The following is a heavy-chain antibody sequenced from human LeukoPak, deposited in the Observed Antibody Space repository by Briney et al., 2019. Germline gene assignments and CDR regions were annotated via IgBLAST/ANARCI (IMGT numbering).Heavy chain of an antibody. CDR3: ARGWCNSTLCYPRNWFDP. J-gene: IGHJ5*02. D-gene: IGHD2/OR15-2a*01. CDR2: MYTSGST. Sequence: SQTLSLTCTVSGGSISSGSYYWTWIRQPAGKGLEWIGRMYTSGSTNYNPSLKSRVTISVDTSKNQFSLRLNSVTAADTAVYYCARGWCNSTLCYPRNWFDPWGQGTPVTVSS. V-gene: IGHV4-61*02. CDR1: GGSISSGSYY.